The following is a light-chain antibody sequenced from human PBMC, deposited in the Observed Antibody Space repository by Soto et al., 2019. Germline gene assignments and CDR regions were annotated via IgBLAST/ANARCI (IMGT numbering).Light chain of an antibody. CDR3: SSYTSSSTVV. Sequence: QPASVSGSPGQSITISCTGTSRDVGGYNYVSWYQQHPGKAPKLMIYEVNNRPSGVSNRFSGSKSGNTASLTISGLQAEDEADYYCSSYTSSSTVVFGGGTKRPS. CDR2: EVN. J-gene: IGLJ2*01. CDR1: SRDVGGYNY. V-gene: IGLV2-14*01.